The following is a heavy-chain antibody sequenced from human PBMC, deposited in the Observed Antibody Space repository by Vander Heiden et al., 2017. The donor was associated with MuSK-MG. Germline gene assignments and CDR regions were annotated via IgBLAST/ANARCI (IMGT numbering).Heavy chain of an antibody. CDR2: IYYSGTA. CDR1: DGSIGSSYYH. Sequence: QLPLPESAPALVEPSETLSLTCTGSDGSIGSSYYHRGWLRQPPGKGLEWIGSIYYSGTADYTPSLKSRVTISVDTSKSQFALKLGSVTAADTAVYYCTRATDDYDSSGYPFAFDIWGQGTMGTVSS. CDR3: TRATDDYDSSGYPFAFDI. J-gene: IGHJ3*02. V-gene: IGHV4-39*07. D-gene: IGHD3-22*01.